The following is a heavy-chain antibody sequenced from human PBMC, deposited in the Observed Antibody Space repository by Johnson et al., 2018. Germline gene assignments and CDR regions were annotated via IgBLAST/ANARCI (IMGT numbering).Heavy chain of an antibody. CDR1: GGSFSGYY. J-gene: IGHJ3*02. Sequence: QVQLQQWGAGLLKPSETLSLTCAVYGGSFSGYYWSWIRQPPGKGLEWIGEINHSGSTNYNPSLKSRVTISVDTSKKQFSLKLSSVTAAETALYYCAKFGGGRSNWNYVLDAFDIWGQGTMVTVSS. CDR2: INHSGST. V-gene: IGHV4-34*01. CDR3: AKFGGGRSNWNYVLDAFDI. D-gene: IGHD1-7*01.